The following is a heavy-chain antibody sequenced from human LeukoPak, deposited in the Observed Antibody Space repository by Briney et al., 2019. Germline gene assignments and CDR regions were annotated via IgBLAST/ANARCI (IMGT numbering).Heavy chain of an antibody. CDR3: ARLSIDRMVVTPYFDY. D-gene: IGHD4-23*01. J-gene: IGHJ4*02. CDR2: IYYSGST. Sequence: PSETLSLTCTVSGGSISSSSYYWGWIRQPPGKGLEWIGSIYYSGSTYYNPSLKSRVTISVDTSKNQFSLKLSSVTAADTAVYYCARLSIDRMVVTPYFDYWGQGTLVTVSS. V-gene: IGHV4-39*07. CDR1: GGSISSSSYY.